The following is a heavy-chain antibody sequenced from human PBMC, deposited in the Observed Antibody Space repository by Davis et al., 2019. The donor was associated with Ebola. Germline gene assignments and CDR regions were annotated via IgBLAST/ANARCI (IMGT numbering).Heavy chain of an antibody. CDR1: GYSFTSYW. J-gene: IGHJ6*04. CDR2: IYPGDSDT. CDR3: ARGNYGGNSYYYYGMDV. V-gene: IGHV5-51*01. Sequence: GESLKISCKGSGYSFTSYWIGWVRQMPGKGLEWMGIIYPGDSDTRYSPSFQGPVTISADKSISTAYLQWSSLKASDTAMYYCARGNYGGNSYYYYGMDVWGKGTTVTVSS. D-gene: IGHD4-23*01.